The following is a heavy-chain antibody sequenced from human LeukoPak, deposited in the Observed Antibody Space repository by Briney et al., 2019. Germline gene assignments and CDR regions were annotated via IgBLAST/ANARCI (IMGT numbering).Heavy chain of an antibody. V-gene: IGHV5-51*01. CDR2: IYPGDSDI. CDR3: ARHTRGVDTAMVQDGIDI. CDR1: GYRFTDYW. D-gene: IGHD5-18*01. J-gene: IGHJ3*02. Sequence: GQFLKISCKGFGYRFTDYWIGWVRQMPGKGLEWMGIIYPGDSDIRYSPSFQGQVTISADKSIRTAYLQWSSLKASDTAMYYCARHTRGVDTAMVQDGIDIWGQGTKVIVSS.